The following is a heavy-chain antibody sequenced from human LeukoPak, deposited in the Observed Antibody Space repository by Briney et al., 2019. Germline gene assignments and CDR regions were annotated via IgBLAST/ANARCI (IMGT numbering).Heavy chain of an antibody. CDR1: GGSISSYY. D-gene: IGHD6-6*01. V-gene: IGHV4-59*01. J-gene: IGHJ5*02. CDR2: IYYSGST. Sequence: SETLSLTCTVSGGSISSYYLRWIRQPPGKGLEWIGYIYYSGSTNYNPSLKSRVTISVDTSKNQFSLKLSSVTAADTAVYYCAREVHSSSSGNWFDPWGQGTLVTVSS. CDR3: AREVHSSSSGNWFDP.